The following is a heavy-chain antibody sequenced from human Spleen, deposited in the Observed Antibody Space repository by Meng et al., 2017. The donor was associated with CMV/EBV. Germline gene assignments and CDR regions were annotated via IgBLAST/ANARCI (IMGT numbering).Heavy chain of an antibody. J-gene: IGHJ3*02. Sequence: GESLKISCAASGFTVSRNYMSWVRQAPEKGLEWVSVIYSGGSTYYADYVKGRFTISRDNSKNTLYLQMNSLRAEDTAFYYCARGGRSDAFDIWGQGTMVTVSS. CDR3: ARGGRSDAFDI. CDR2: IYSGGST. V-gene: IGHV3-53*01. CDR1: GFTVSRNY. D-gene: IGHD4-17*01.